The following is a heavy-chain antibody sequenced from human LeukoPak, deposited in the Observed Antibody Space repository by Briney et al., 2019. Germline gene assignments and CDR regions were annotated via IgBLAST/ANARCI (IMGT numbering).Heavy chain of an antibody. J-gene: IGHJ4*02. CDR2: IYYSGST. D-gene: IGHD4-17*01. V-gene: IGHV4-59*01. CDR3: ARDNRRLRQFDY. Sequence: SETLSLTCTVSGVSISSYYWSWIRQPPGKGLEWIGYIYYSGSTNYNPSLKSRVTISVDTSKNQFSLKLSSVTAADTAVYYCARDNRRLRQFDYWGQGTLVTVSS. CDR1: GVSISSYY.